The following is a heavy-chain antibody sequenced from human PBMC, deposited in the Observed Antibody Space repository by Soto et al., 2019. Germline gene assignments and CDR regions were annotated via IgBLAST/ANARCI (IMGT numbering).Heavy chain of an antibody. CDR1: GFTFSSYA. D-gene: IGHD3-22*01. J-gene: IGHJ3*01. V-gene: IGHV3-23*01. Sequence: PGGSLRLSCAASGFTFSSYAMSWVRQAPGKGLEWVSSISCSGGSTCYGYSVKGRFTIYRDNSKNTLYLQMNSLRDEDTAVYYCAKSTVRYYYHSSVPGCAGAFDXGGQGTLVPVS. CDR3: AKSTVRYYYHSSVPGCAGAFDX. CDR2: ISCSGGST.